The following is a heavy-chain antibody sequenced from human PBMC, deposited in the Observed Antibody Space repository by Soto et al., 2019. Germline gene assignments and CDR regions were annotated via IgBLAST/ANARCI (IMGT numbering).Heavy chain of an antibody. CDR1: GFAFNDAG. CDR3: NTGSRY. D-gene: IGHD1-26*01. Sequence: GGSLRLSGAASGFAFNDAGISWVRQGPWKGLEWVGRIKGESDGGATQYAGPTKGRFTISRDDSKSTIYLQMNSLKMDDTAVYFCNTGSRYLGRGTQVTVSS. V-gene: IGHV3-15*06. J-gene: IGHJ4*02. CDR2: IKGESDGGAT.